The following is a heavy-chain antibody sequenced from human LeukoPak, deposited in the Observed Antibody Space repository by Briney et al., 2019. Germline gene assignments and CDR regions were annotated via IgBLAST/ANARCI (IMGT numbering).Heavy chain of an antibody. J-gene: IGHJ4*02. CDR2: IKYDDTVK. V-gene: IGHV3-7*01. Sequence: GGSLRLSCTAAGFNFGTYWMSWVRQSPEKGLEFVANIKYDDTVKNYVDSVKGRFTISRDNPSNSVYLQMDSLRPEDTALFYCSRHPDSSAFDYWSQGAQVTVSP. CDR1: GFNFGTYW. CDR3: SRHPDSSAFDY. D-gene: IGHD2-15*01.